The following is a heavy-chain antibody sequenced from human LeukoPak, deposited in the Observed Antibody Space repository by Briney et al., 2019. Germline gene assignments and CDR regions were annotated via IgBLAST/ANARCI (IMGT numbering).Heavy chain of an antibody. CDR2: IWSDGTNS. CDR1: GFIYSHYG. V-gene: IGHV3-33*08. J-gene: IGHJ4*01. Sequence: GRSLRLSCAASGFIYSHYGMHWFGQAPGKGLDWLAVIWSDGTNSFYAGSVKGRFTISRDNSQRTLFLQMNSLRVEDTAMYYCVRDAQRGFDYSNSLRYWGHGTLVTVSS. CDR3: VRDAQRGFDYSNSLRY. D-gene: IGHD4-11*01.